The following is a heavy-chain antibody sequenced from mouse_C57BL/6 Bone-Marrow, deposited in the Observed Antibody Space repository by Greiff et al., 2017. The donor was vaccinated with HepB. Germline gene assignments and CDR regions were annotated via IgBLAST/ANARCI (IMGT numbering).Heavy chain of an antibody. D-gene: IGHD1-1*01. CDR1: GYAFSSSW. Sequence: VQLQQSGPELVKPGASVKISCKASGYAFSSSWMNWVKQRPGKGLEWIGRIYPGDGDTNYNGKFKGKATLTADKSSSTAYMQLSSLTSEDSAVYFCARRGYYYGSSLDYWGQGTTLTVSS. V-gene: IGHV1-82*01. CDR2: IYPGDGDT. CDR3: ARRGYYYGSSLDY. J-gene: IGHJ2*01.